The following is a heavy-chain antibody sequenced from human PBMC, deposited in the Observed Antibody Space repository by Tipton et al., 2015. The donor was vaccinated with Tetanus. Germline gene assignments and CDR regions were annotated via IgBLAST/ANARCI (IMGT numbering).Heavy chain of an antibody. J-gene: IGHJ6*02. V-gene: IGHV4-39*07. CDR3: ARVVEVAVAGMGLYYYYGMDV. CDR2: IYYSGST. D-gene: IGHD6-19*01. CDR1: GGSISSSSYY. Sequence: PGLVKPSETLSLTCTVSGGSISSSSYYWGWIRQPPGKGLEWIGSIYYSGSTYYNPSLRSRVTISVDTSKNQFSLKLSSVTAADTAVYYCARVVEVAVAGMGLYYYYGMDVWGQGTTVTVSS.